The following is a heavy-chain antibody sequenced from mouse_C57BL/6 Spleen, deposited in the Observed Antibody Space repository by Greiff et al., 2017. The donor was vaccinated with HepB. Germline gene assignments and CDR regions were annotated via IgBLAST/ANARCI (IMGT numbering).Heavy chain of an antibody. D-gene: IGHD2-4*01. Sequence: EVKVVESGGDLVKPGGSLKLSCAASGFTFSSYGMSWVRQTPDKRLEWVATISSGGSYTYYPDSVKGRFTISRDNAKNTLYLQMSSLKSEDTAMYYCARLRMITRAMDYWGQGTSVTVSS. CDR2: ISSGGSYT. CDR1: GFTFSSYG. V-gene: IGHV5-6*01. CDR3: ARLRMITRAMDY. J-gene: IGHJ4*01.